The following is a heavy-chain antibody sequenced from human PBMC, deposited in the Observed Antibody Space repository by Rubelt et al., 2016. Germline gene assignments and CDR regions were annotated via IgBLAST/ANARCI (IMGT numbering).Heavy chain of an antibody. Sequence: QITLKESGPTLVKPTQTLTLTCTFSGFSLSSSAVGVVWIRQPPGKALEWLALIYWNDDKRYSPSLMRRLTITKDTAKNQVVLTMTNMDPVDTATYYCAHSRAARFLDYWGQGTLVTVSS. CDR3: AHSRAARFLDY. J-gene: IGHJ4*02. V-gene: IGHV2-5*01. CDR1: GFSLSSSAVG. CDR2: IYWNDDK. D-gene: IGHD6-6*01.